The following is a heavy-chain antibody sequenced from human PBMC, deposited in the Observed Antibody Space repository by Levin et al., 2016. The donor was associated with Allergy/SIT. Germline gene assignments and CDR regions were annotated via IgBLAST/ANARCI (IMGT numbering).Heavy chain of an antibody. CDR2: MYYTGST. J-gene: IGHJ6*02. Sequence: WIRQPPGKGLEWIGFMYYTGSTYYNPSLESRISISVDTSNNQFSLRLSSVTAADTAVYYCARNRAAAGTHGCGLDVWGQGTTVTVSS. V-gene: IGHV4-31*02. D-gene: IGHD6-13*01. CDR3: ARNRAAAGTHGCGLDV.